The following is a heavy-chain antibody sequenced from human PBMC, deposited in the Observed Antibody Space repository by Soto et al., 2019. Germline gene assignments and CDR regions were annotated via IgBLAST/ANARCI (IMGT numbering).Heavy chain of an antibody. Sequence: GLEWMGWINPNSGGTNYAQKFQGWVTMTRDTSISTAYMELSRLRSDDTAVYYCARGDSSGYYFHFDYRGQGILVTVSS. J-gene: IGHJ4*02. CDR2: INPNSGGT. V-gene: IGHV1-2*04. CDR3: ARGDSSGYYFHFDY. D-gene: IGHD3-22*01.